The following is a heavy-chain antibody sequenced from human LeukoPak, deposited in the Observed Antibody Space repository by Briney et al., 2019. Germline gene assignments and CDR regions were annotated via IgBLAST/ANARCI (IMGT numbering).Heavy chain of an antibody. CDR1: GFSVSSNY. D-gene: IGHD6-13*01. J-gene: IGHJ4*02. CDR2: IYSGGST. CDR3: ARTSSSAAAGL. Sequence: PGGSLRLSCAASGFSVSSNYMSWVRQAPGKGLEWVSVIYSGGSTYYADSVKGRFTISRDNSKNTLYLQMNSLRAEDTAVYYCARTSSSAAAGLWGQGTLVTVSS. V-gene: IGHV3-53*01.